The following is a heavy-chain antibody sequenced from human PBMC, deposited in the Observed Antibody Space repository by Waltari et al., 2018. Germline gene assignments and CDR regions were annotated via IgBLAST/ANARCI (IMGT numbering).Heavy chain of an antibody. CDR1: GFTFSSYA. D-gene: IGHD2-15*01. CDR2: ISGSGGST. J-gene: IGHJ3*02. V-gene: IGHV3-23*01. CDR3: AKDRGIRVAASRNAFDI. Sequence: EVQLLESGGGLVQPGGSLRLSCAASGFTFSSYAMSWVRQAPGKGLEWVSAISGSGGSTYYADSVKGRFTISRDNSKNTLYLQMNSLRAEDTAVYYCAKDRGIRVAASRNAFDIWGQGTMVTVSS.